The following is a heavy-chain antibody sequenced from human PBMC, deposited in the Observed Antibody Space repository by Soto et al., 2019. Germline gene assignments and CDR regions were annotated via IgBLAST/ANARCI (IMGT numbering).Heavy chain of an antibody. CDR3: ARRQCSGGSCYFSPFDY. CDR2: IYHSGST. V-gene: IGHV4-4*02. D-gene: IGHD2-15*01. Sequence: PSETLSLTCAVSGGSISSSNWWSWVRQPPGKGLEWIGEIYHSGSTNYNPSLKSRDTISVDKSKNQFSLKLSSVTAADTAVYYCARRQCSGGSCYFSPFDYWGQGTLVTVSS. J-gene: IGHJ4*02. CDR1: GGSISSSNW.